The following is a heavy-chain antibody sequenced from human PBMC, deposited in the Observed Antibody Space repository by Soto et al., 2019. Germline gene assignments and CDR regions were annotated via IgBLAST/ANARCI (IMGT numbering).Heavy chain of an antibody. V-gene: IGHV4-30-4*01. CDR1: GGSISSGDHY. CDR3: ARALIQLWPHYYGMDV. D-gene: IGHD5-18*01. Sequence: SETLSLTCTVSGGSISSGDHYWSWIRQPPGKGLEWIGYIYYSGTTYYNPSLKSRVTISVDTSENQFSLKVNSVTAADTAVYYCARALIQLWPHYYGMDVWGQGTTVTVSS. CDR2: IYYSGTT. J-gene: IGHJ6*02.